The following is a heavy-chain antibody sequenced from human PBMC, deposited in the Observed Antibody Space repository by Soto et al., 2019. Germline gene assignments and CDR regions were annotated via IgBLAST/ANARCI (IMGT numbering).Heavy chain of an antibody. D-gene: IGHD5-12*01. CDR1: GFTFGDYA. J-gene: IGHJ6*02. CDR3: TPGYLRSEDYYYGMDV. V-gene: IGHV3-49*03. Sequence: GGSLRLSCTASGFTFGDYAMSWFRHAPGNGLEWVGFIRSKAYGGTTEYAASVKGRFTISRDDSKSIAYLQMNSLKTEDTAVYYCTPGYLRSEDYYYGMDVWGQGTTVTVSS. CDR2: IRSKAYGGTT.